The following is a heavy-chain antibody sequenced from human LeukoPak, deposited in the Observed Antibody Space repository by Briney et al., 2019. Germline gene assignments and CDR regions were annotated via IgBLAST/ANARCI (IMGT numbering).Heavy chain of an antibody. V-gene: IGHV3-30-3*01. D-gene: IGHD3-10*01. CDR3: ARSRLGLGLSVIDY. CDR1: GFSFNLVS. J-gene: IGHJ4*02. Sequence: PGGSLRLSCEASGFSFNLVSMYWIRQTPDKGLEWLAVTSHDETTKLYADSVKGRFTISRDNSKNTLYLQMNSLKLDDTAFYFCARSRLGLGLSVIDYWGQGTLVTVSA. CDR2: TSHDETTK.